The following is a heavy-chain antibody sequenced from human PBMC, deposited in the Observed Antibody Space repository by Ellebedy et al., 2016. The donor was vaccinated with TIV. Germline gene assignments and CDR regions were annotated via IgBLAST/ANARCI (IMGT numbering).Heavy chain of an antibody. CDR2: ISPYNGNT. CDR3: ARDLYYGSGSSGGDF. J-gene: IGHJ4*02. D-gene: IGHD3-10*01. CDR1: GYTFSDYG. V-gene: IGHV1-18*01. Sequence: AASVKVSCKTSGYTFSDYGFSWVRQAPGQALEWMGWISPYNGNTNYAQVLQDRVTMTTDTSTSTAYMELRSLRSDDTAVYYCARDLYYGSGSSGGDFWGQGTQVTVSS.